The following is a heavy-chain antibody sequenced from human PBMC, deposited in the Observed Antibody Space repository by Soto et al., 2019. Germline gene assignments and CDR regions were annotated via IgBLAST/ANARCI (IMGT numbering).Heavy chain of an antibody. CDR1: GGTFSSYT. J-gene: IGHJ4*02. CDR2: IIPILGIA. V-gene: IGHV1-69*08. Sequence: QVQLVQSGAEVKKPGSSVKVSCKASGGTFSSYTISWVRQAPGQGLEWMGRIIPILGIANYAQKFQGRVTITADKSTSTAYMELSRLRSEDTAVYYCARDVDDILTGYYAPFDYWGQGPLVTVSS. D-gene: IGHD3-9*01. CDR3: ARDVDDILTGYYAPFDY.